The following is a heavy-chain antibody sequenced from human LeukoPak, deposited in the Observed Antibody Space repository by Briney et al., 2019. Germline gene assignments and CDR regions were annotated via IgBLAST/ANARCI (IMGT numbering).Heavy chain of an antibody. CDR1: GFSLSTSGVG. CDR2: IYWDDDK. CDR3: AHRDIVVVPAAFDP. Sequence: GPTLVNPTQTLTLTCTFSGFSLSTSGVGVGWIRQPPGKALEWLALIYWDDDKRYSPSLKSGLTITKDTSKNQVVLTMTNMDPVDTATYYCAHRDIVVVPAAFDPWGQGTLVTVSS. V-gene: IGHV2-5*02. J-gene: IGHJ5*02. D-gene: IGHD2-2*01.